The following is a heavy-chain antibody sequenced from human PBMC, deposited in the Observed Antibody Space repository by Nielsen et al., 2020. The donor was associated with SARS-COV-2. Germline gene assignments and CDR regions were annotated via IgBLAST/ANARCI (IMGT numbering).Heavy chain of an antibody. J-gene: IGHJ4*02. CDR1: GGTFGSDA. V-gene: IGHV1-69*13. CDR3: ARHDYGGNSPIDS. D-gene: IGHD4-23*01. Sequence: SVKVSCKASGGTFGSDAFSWVRQAPGQGLEWVGGVIIDFDTANYAQKFQDRATITADESTNTVYMELSSLRSEDTAVYYCARHDYGGNSPIDSWGQGTLLTVSS. CDR2: VIIDFDTA.